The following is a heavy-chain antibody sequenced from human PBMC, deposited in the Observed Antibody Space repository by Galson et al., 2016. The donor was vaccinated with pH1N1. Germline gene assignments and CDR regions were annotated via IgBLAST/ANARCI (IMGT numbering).Heavy chain of an antibody. V-gene: IGHV3-7*01. Sequence: SLRLSCAASGFSFSDYWISWVRQAPGKGLEWVANIKQDGSEIYYVDSVKGRCTISRDNAKNSVSLQMNSLGVEDTGVYYCAKDRAANYGDYVKWFDPWGQGTLVTVSS. CDR2: IKQDGSEI. CDR1: GFSFSDYW. D-gene: IGHD4-17*01. J-gene: IGHJ5*02. CDR3: AKDRAANYGDYVKWFDP.